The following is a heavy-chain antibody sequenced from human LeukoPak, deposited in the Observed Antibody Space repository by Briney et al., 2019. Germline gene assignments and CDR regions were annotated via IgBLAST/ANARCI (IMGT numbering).Heavy chain of an antibody. V-gene: IGHV1-69*04. Sequence: ASVKVSCKASGGTFSSYAISWVRQAPGQGLEWMGRIIPILGIANYAQKFQGRVTITADKSTSTAYMELSSLRSEDTAVYYCASHSGSYYVRTNWFDPWGQGTLVTVSS. CDR3: ASHSGSYYVRTNWFDP. CDR2: IIPILGIA. CDR1: GGTFSSYA. J-gene: IGHJ5*02. D-gene: IGHD1-26*01.